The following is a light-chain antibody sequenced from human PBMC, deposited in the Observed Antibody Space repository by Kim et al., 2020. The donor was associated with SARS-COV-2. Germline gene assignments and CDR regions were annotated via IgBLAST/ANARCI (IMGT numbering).Light chain of an antibody. Sequence: SPGEKATLSGRASQSVSSNYVAWYQQKPGRAPRLLIYGASSRASDIPDRFSGSGSGTDFTLTISRLEPEDFAVYYCQQYDTSFLYTFGQGTKLEI. V-gene: IGKV3-20*01. J-gene: IGKJ2*01. CDR2: GAS. CDR3: QQYDTSFLYT. CDR1: QSVSSNY.